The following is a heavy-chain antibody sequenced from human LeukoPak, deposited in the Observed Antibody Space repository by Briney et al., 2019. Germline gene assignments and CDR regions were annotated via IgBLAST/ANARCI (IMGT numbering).Heavy chain of an antibody. CDR1: GYTFTGYY. D-gene: IGHD6-13*01. J-gene: IGHJ1*01. Sequence: GASVKVSCKASGYTFTGYYMHWVRQAPGQGLEWMGWINPNSGGTNYAQKFQGRVTMTRDTSISTAYMELSRLRSDDTAVYYCARVAGYSSSWEYFQHWGQGTLVTVSS. CDR2: INPNSGGT. V-gene: IGHV1-2*02. CDR3: ARVAGYSSSWEYFQH.